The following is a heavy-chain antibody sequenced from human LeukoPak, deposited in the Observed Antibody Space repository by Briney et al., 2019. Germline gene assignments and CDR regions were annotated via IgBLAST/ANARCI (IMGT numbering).Heavy chain of an antibody. CDR1: GGSIRRYY. CDR3: ARTGSTVTMLYPFDL. J-gene: IGHJ4*02. CDR2: IYYCGST. V-gene: IGHV4-59*01. Sequence: SETLSLTCTVSGGSIRRYYWRWIRQPPGKGLEWLGYIYYCGSTTYNPSLKSRVSISVDTSKNQFSLKLTSVAAADTAVYYCARTGSTVTMLYPFDLWGQGTLVTVSS. D-gene: IGHD4-17*01.